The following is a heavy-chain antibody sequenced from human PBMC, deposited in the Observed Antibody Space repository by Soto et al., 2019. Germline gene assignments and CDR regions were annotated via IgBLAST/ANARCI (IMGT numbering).Heavy chain of an antibody. V-gene: IGHV1-46*01. J-gene: IGHJ5*02. CDR2: INPSAGST. CDR1: GYTFTSYY. CDR3: ARGDGGSQGWFDP. D-gene: IGHD1-26*01. Sequence: ASVKVSCKASGYTFTSYYIHWVRQAPGQGLEWMGMINPSAGSTSYAQKFQDRVTMTRDTSTTTVYMELSSLRSEDTAVYYCARGDGGSQGWFDPWGQGTLVTVSS.